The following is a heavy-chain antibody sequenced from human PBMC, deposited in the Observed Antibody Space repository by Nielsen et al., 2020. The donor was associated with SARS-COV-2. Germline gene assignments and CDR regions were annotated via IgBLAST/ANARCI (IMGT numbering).Heavy chain of an antibody. Sequence: GGSLRLSCAASGFTFSSYAMSWVRQAPGKGLEWVSAISGSGGSTYYADSVKGRFTISRDNSKNTLYLQMNSLRAEDTAVYYCAKDGTGSVTTYYFDYWGQGTLVTVSS. CDR1: GFTFSSYA. D-gene: IGHD4-17*01. J-gene: IGHJ4*02. CDR2: ISGSGGST. CDR3: AKDGTGSVTTYYFDY. V-gene: IGHV3-23*01.